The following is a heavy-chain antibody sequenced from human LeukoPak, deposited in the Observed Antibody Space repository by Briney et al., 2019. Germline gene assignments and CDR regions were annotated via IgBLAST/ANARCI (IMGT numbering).Heavy chain of an antibody. V-gene: IGHV3-64*01. CDR2: ISSNGGST. J-gene: IGHJ4*02. CDR1: GFTFSSYA. CDR3: ASGFQWLVPDY. Sequence: GGSLRLSCAASGFTFSSYAMHWVRQAPGKGLEYVSAISSNGGSTYYANSVKGRFTISRDNSKNTLYLQMGSLRAEDMAVYYCASGFQWLVPDYWGQGTLVTVSS. D-gene: IGHD6-19*01.